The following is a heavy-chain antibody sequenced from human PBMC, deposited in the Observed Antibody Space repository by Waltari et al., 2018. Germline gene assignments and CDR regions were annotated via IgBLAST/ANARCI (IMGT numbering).Heavy chain of an antibody. J-gene: IGHJ4*02. V-gene: IGHV4-39*01. CDR2: IYYIGST. D-gene: IGHD6-13*01. CDR1: GGSISSSSYY. Sequence: QLQLQESGPGLVKPSETLSLTCTVSGGSISSSSYYWGWIRQPPGKGLEWIWGIYYIGSTYSNPSLKSRVTISVDTSKNQFSLKLSSVTAADTAVYYCARSSSSWLYFDYWGQGTLVTVSS. CDR3: ARSSSSWLYFDY.